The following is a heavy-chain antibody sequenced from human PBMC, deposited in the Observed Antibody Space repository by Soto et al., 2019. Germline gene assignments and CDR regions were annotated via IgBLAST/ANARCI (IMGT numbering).Heavy chain of an antibody. CDR1: GYTFSGYY. CDR2: ITPDGGGT. J-gene: IGHJ6*04. Sequence: ASVKVSCKASGYTFSGYYVHWMRQISGQGLERLGWITPDGGGTNYEPKFRDRVTLTRDMSLNTVYMELKGLTSDDTAVYFCASRSSGHYSNGLDIRGKGTTVTVSS. CDR3: ASRSSGHYSNGLDI. D-gene: IGHD1-26*01. V-gene: IGHV1-2*02.